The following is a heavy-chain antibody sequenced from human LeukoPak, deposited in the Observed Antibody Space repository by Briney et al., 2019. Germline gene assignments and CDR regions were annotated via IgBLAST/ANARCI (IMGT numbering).Heavy chain of an antibody. J-gene: IGHJ3*01. D-gene: IGHD3-22*01. CDR2: ISDNGGVT. CDR3: ARDKGISDSSGYYLV. Sequence: GGSLRLSCAASGFTFSTYAMSWVRQAPGKGLEWVSVISDNGGVTFYADSVKGRFTISRENSKNMLYLQMTGLRAEDTAMYYCARDKGISDSSGYYLVWGQGTMVTVSS. CDR1: GFTFSTYA. V-gene: IGHV3-23*01.